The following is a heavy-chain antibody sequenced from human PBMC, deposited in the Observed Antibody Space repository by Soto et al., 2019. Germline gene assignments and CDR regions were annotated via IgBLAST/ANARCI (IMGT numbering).Heavy chain of an antibody. CDR2: IYYTGST. CDR3: ARLNKPGWFDP. Sequence: SETLSLTWTISRGSIISGGYYWAWIRQPPGTGLEWIGTIYYTGSTYYNPSLKSRITMSVDTSKSQFSLTLSSVTAADTAVYYCARLNKPGWFDPWGQGTLVTV. V-gene: IGHV4-39*01. J-gene: IGHJ5*02. CDR1: RGSIISGGYY.